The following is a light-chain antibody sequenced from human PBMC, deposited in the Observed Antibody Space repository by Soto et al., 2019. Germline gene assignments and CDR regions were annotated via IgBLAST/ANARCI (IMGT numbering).Light chain of an antibody. CDR2: GAT. Sequence: EIVLTQSPGTLSLSPGERVTLSCRANQSVGSNYLAWYQQKPGQAPRLLIYGATSRTSGIPDRFSGSGSGTDFTLTISRLEPEDFAVYYCLQYDSSSCTFGQGARLEIK. J-gene: IGKJ2*02. V-gene: IGKV3-20*01. CDR3: LQYDSSSCT. CDR1: QSVGSNY.